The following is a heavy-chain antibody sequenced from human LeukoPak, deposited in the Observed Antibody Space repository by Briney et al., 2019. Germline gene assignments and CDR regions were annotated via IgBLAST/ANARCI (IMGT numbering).Heavy chain of an antibody. J-gene: IGHJ1*01. V-gene: IGHV1-46*01. Sequence: ASVKVSCKASGYTFTSYYMHWVRQAPGQGLEWMGIINPSGGSTSYAQKFQGRVTMTRDMSTSTVYMELSSLRSEDTAVYYCARGVIGYYDSSGYLRAEYFQHWGQGTLVTVSS. CDR1: GYTFTSYY. CDR2: INPSGGST. CDR3: ARGVIGYYDSSGYLRAEYFQH. D-gene: IGHD3-22*01.